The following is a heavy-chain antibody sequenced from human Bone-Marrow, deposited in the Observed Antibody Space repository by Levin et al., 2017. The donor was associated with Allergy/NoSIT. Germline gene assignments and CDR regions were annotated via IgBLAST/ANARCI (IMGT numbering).Heavy chain of an antibody. Sequence: QSGGSLRLSCAASGFTFGSYWMHWVRQAPGKGLVWVSRINSDGSSTSYADSVKGRFTISRDNAKNTLFLQMNSLRAEDTAVYYCARGRGGGSSDYWGQGTLVTVSS. CDR1: GFTFGSYW. D-gene: IGHD3-16*01. V-gene: IGHV3-74*01. J-gene: IGHJ4*02. CDR3: ARGRGGGSSDY. CDR2: INSDGSST.